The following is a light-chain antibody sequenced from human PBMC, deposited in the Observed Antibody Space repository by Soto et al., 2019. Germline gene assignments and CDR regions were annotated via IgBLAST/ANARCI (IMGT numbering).Light chain of an antibody. Sequence: EIVLTQSPATLSLSPGNRATLSCRASQSVSSYLVWYQQKPGQAPRLLIYDASNRATGIPARFSGSGSGTDFTLTISSLETEDFAIYYCQQRSNWPITFGQGTRLDIK. CDR1: QSVSSY. CDR3: QQRSNWPIT. CDR2: DAS. J-gene: IGKJ5*01. V-gene: IGKV3-11*01.